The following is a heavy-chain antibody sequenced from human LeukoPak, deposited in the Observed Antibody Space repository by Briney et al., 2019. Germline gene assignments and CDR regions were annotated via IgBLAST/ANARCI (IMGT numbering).Heavy chain of an antibody. CDR2: IYYSGST. V-gene: IGHV4-30-4*01. J-gene: IGHJ4*02. Sequence: SQTLSLTCTVSGGSISSGDYYWSWIRQPPGKGLEWIGYIYYSGSTYHNPSLKSRVTISVDTSKNQFSLKLSSVTAADTAVYYCARGGRIGYSFGGVDYWGQGTLVTVSS. CDR3: ARGGRIGYSFGGVDY. D-gene: IGHD5-18*01. CDR1: GGSISSGDYY.